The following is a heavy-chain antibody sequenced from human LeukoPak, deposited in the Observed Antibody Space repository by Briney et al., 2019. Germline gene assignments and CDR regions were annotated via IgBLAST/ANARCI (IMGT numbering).Heavy chain of an antibody. Sequence: GGSLRLSCAASGFTFSTYNMNWVRQAPGKGLEWVSSITSSSSYMYYADSVKGRFTISRDNAKNSLYLQMNSLRAEDTAVYYCARVGAPLGWNYALDYWGQGTLVTVSS. V-gene: IGHV3-21*01. J-gene: IGHJ4*02. D-gene: IGHD1-7*01. CDR2: ITSSSSYM. CDR1: GFTFSTYN. CDR3: ARVGAPLGWNYALDY.